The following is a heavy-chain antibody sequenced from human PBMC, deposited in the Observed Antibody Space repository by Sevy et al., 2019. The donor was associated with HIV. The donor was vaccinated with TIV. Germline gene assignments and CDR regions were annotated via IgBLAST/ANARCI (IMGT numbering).Heavy chain of an antibody. CDR3: AGGTVGRGTFGGVIVPFFY. V-gene: IGHV4-59*01. J-gene: IGHJ4*02. CDR1: GGSISSYY. D-gene: IGHD3-16*02. Sequence: SETLSLTCTVSGGSISSYYWSWIRQPPGKGLEWIGYIYYSGSTNYNPSLKSRVTISVDTSKNQFSLKLSSVTAADTAVYYCAGGTVGRGTFGGVIVPFFYWGQGTLVTVSS. CDR2: IYYSGST.